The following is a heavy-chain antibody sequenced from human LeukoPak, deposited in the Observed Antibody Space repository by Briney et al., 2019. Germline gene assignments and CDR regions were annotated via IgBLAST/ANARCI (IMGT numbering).Heavy chain of an antibody. Sequence: SETLSLTCTVSGGSINSYYWSWIRQPPGKGLEWIGYIYYTGTTNYNPSLKSRVTISLDTSKNQFSLKLSSVTAADTAVYYCAKSLRWGHNAFDIWGQGTMVTVSS. D-gene: IGHD3-16*01. CDR1: GGSINSYY. V-gene: IGHV4-59*01. J-gene: IGHJ3*02. CDR3: AKSLRWGHNAFDI. CDR2: IYYTGTT.